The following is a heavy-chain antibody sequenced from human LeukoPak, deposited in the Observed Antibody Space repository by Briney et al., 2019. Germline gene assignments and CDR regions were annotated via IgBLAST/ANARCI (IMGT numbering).Heavy chain of an antibody. CDR3: TTDPYCGGDCYPLGAFDI. V-gene: IGHV3-15*01. D-gene: IGHD2-21*01. CDR2: IKSKTDGGTT. CDR1: GFTFSNAW. J-gene: IGHJ3*02. Sequence: PGGSLRLSCAASGFTFSNAWMSWVRQAPGKGLEWVGRIKSKTDGGTTDYAAPVKGRFTISRDDSKNTLYLQMNSLKTEDTAVYYCTTDPYCGGDCYPLGAFDIWGQGTMVTVSS.